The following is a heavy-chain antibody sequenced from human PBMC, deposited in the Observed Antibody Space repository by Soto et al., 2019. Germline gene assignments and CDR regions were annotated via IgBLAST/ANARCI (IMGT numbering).Heavy chain of an antibody. V-gene: IGHV3-15*07. CDR3: TTPYGY. Sequence: EVQLVESGGGLVKPGGSLRLSCAASGFTFSNAWMNWVRQAPGKGLEWVGRIQSKTDGGTTDYAAPVKGRFTISRDDSKNTLYLQMNSLKTEDTAVYYCTTPYGYWGQGTLVTVSS. D-gene: IGHD4-17*01. CDR1: GFTFSNAW. J-gene: IGHJ4*02. CDR2: IQSKTDGGTT.